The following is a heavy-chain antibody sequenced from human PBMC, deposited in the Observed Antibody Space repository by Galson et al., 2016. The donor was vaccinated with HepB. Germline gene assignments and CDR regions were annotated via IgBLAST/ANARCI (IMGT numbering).Heavy chain of an antibody. CDR3: ARENLGDCGGGICYYRNFNY. D-gene: IGHD2-15*01. J-gene: IGHJ4*02. CDR2: TYYRSKWYN. Sequence: CAISGDSVSSNSAAWNWIRQSPSRGLGWLGRTYYRSKWYNEYAQSVKSRITINPDTSKNQFSLQLNSVTPDDTAVYYCARENLGDCGGGICYYRNFNYWGQGTLVTVSS. V-gene: IGHV6-1*01. CDR1: GDSVSSNSAA.